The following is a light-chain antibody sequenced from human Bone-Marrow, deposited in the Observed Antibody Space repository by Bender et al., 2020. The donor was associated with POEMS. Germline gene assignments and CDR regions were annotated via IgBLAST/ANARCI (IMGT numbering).Light chain of an antibody. CDR2: QDT. CDR1: KLGEEY. Sequence: SYELTQPPSVSVSPGQTATITCSGEKLGEEYACWYQQKPGQSPVVVIYQDTKRPSGIPERFSGSSSGNTANLTISRVEAGDEADYYCQVWDGSSDWVFGGGTKLTVL. V-gene: IGLV3-1*01. J-gene: IGLJ3*02. CDR3: QVWDGSSDWV.